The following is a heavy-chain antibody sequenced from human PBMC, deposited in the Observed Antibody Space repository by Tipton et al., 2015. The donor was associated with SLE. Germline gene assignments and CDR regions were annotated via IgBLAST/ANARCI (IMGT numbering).Heavy chain of an antibody. CDR3: ARGPSSSWYYCDL. V-gene: IGHV3-48*03. J-gene: IGHJ2*01. CDR1: GFTFSSYE. D-gene: IGHD6-13*01. CDR2: ISSSGRAK. Sequence: SLRLSCVASGFTFSSYEMYWVRQAPGKGLERVSHISSSGRAKYSADSVMGRFIISRDNAKNSLYLQMNSLRAEDTAVYYCARGPSSSWYYCDLWGRGPLVPVSA.